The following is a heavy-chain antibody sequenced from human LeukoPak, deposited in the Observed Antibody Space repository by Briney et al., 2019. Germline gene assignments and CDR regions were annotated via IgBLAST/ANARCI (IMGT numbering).Heavy chain of an antibody. V-gene: IGHV3-74*01. Sequence: GGSLRLSCAASVFIFSDHWMHWVRQAPGKGLVWLSRINNDGSSTIYADSVKGRFTFSRDNAENTLFLEMSSLRVEDTAVYYCVRERNNFWSGHHSIFDSWGQGTLVTVSS. CDR1: VFIFSDHW. CDR3: VRERNNFWSGHHSIFDS. D-gene: IGHD3-3*01. CDR2: INNDGSST. J-gene: IGHJ4*02.